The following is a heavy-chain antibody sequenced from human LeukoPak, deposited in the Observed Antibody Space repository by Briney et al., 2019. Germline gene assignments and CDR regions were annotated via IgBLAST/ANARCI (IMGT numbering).Heavy chain of an antibody. CDR1: GGSFRSSSYY. Sequence: KPSETLSLTCTVSGGSFRSSSYYWGWIRQPPGKGLEWIGSIYYSGSTYYNPSLKSRVTISVDTSKNQFSLKLSSVTAADTAVYYCARLTDKYYYYGMDVWGQGTTVTVSS. CDR3: ARLTDKYYYYGMDV. J-gene: IGHJ6*02. CDR2: IYYSGST. D-gene: IGHD2-15*01. V-gene: IGHV4-39*01.